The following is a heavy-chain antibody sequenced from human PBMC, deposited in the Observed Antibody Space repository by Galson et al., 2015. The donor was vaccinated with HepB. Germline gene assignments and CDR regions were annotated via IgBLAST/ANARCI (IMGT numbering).Heavy chain of an antibody. CDR3: ARAPVSLLWFGEAADAFDI. CDR2: ISSNGGST. Sequence: SLRLSCAASGFTFSSYAMHWVRQAPGKGLEYVSAISSNGGSTYYANSVKGRFTISRDNSKNTLYLQMGSLRAEDMAVYYCARAPVSLLWFGEAADAFDIWGQGAMVTVSS. CDR1: GFTFSSYA. V-gene: IGHV3-64*01. D-gene: IGHD3-10*01. J-gene: IGHJ3*02.